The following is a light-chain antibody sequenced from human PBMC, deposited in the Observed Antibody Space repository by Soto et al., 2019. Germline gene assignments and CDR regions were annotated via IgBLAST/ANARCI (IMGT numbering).Light chain of an antibody. CDR1: QSISSY. V-gene: IGKV1-39*01. Sequence: DLQMTQSPSSLSASVGDRVTITCRASQSISSYLNWYQQKPGKAPKLLIYAASTLQSGVPSRFSGSGSGTDFTLTISSLQPEDFATYYCQQLNTYPLTFGQGTKLEIK. J-gene: IGKJ2*01. CDR3: QQLNTYPLT. CDR2: AAS.